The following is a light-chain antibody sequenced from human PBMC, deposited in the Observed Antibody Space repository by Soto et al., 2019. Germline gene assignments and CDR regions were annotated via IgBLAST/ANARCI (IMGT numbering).Light chain of an antibody. J-gene: IGLJ1*01. V-gene: IGLV2-8*01. CDR1: SRDVGGYNY. CDR2: EVS. CDR3: SSYAGSDNWGV. Sequence: QSALTQPPSASGSPGQSVTISCTGTSRDVGGYNYVSWYQQHPGKVPKLIIYEVSKRPSGVPDRFSGSKSGNTASLTVSGLQAEDEADYYCSSYAGSDNWGVFGTGTKLTVL.